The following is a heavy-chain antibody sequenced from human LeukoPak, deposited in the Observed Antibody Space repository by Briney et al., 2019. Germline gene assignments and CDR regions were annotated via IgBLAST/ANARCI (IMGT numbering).Heavy chain of an antibody. V-gene: IGHV3-15*01. D-gene: IGHD6-6*01. Sequence: GGSLRLSCAASGFTLTTAWMTWVRQAPGKGLEWVGRIKRKTDGGTTDYAAPVKGRFTISRDDSKNTLYLQMNSLTPENTGSYFSAPALKWGSSARDYWGEGTLVTVSS. CDR2: IKRKTDGGTT. CDR3: APALKWGSSARDY. J-gene: IGHJ4*02. CDR1: GFTLTTAW.